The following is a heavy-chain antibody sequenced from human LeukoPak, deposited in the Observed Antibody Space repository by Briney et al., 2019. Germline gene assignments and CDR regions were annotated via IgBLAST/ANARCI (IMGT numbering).Heavy chain of an antibody. CDR1: CGSISGYF. CDR2: NYYSGST. J-gene: IGHJ5*01. Sequence: PSETLSHTRTVSCGSISGYFWSWIGQPPRKGLEWIGYNYYSGSTNNNTSLKSRLTISLDTSENQFSLKLSSVTAADAAVYYCARSSGYSSSGGLNWFDSWGQGTLVTVSS. D-gene: IGHD6-13*01. CDR3: ARSSGYSSSGGLNWFDS. V-gene: IGHV4-59*08.